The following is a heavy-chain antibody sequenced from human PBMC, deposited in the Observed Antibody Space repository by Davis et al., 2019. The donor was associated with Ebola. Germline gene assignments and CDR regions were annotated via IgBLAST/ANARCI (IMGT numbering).Heavy chain of an antibody. V-gene: IGHV4-39*01. CDR3: ARQGVGTDY. CDR2: IYYSGTT. CDR1: GDSISGSSYY. Sequence: PSETLSLTCTVSGDSISGSSYYWGWIRQPPGKELEWIGNIYYSGTTYYNPSLRSRVTISVDTSKNKFSLKLSSVTAADTAVYYCARQGVGTDYWGQGTLVTVSS. D-gene: IGHD3-3*01. J-gene: IGHJ4*02.